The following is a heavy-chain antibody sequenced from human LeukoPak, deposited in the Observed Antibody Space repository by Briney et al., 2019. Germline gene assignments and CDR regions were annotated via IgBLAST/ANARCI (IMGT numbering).Heavy chain of an antibody. D-gene: IGHD6-6*01. CDR2: IYYSGST. CDR3: ASAPPSSQFDY. Sequence: SETLSLTCTVSGGSISSSNYYWGWIRQPPGKGLEWIGSIYYSGSTYYNPSLKSRVTISVDTSKNQFSLKLSSVTAADTAVYYCASAPPSSQFDYWGQGTLVTVSS. CDR1: GGSISSSNYY. J-gene: IGHJ4*02. V-gene: IGHV4-39*07.